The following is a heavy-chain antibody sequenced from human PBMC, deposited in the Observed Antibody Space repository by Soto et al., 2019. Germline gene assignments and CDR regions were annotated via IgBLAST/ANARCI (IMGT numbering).Heavy chain of an antibody. CDR1: GFTFSSYG. CDR3: AKDRRWKQSAGPIDY. Sequence: GGSLRLSCAASGFTFSSYGMHWVRQAPGKGLEWVAVISYDGSNKYYADSVKGRFTISRDNSKNTLYLQMNSLRAEDTAVYYCAKDRRWKQSAGPIDYWGQGTLVTVSS. V-gene: IGHV3-30*18. CDR2: ISYDGSNK. D-gene: IGHD2-15*01. J-gene: IGHJ4*02.